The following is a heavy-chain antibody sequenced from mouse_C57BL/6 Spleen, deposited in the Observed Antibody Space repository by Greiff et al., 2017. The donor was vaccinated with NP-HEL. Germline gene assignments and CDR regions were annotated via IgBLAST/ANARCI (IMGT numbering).Heavy chain of an antibody. J-gene: IGHJ2*01. Sequence: EVKLVESEGGLVQPGSSMKLSCTASGFTFSDYYMAWVRQVPEKGLEWVANINYYGSSTYYLDSLKSRFIISRDNAKNILYLQMSSLKSEDTATYYCARDLDYWGQGTTLTVSS. CDR2: INYYGSST. V-gene: IGHV5-16*01. CDR3: ARDLDY. CDR1: GFTFSDYY.